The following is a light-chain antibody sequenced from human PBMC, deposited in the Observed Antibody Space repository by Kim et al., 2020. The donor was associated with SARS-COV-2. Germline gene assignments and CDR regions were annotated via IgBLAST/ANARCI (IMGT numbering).Light chain of an antibody. V-gene: IGLV6-57*02. Sequence: GKTVTISCTGSSGSIASSYVQWYRQRPGSVPTIVIYGDNQRPSGVPDRFSGSIDSSSNSAFLTISGLKTEDEADYYCQSYDSSNVVFGGGTQLTVL. CDR1: SGSIASSY. CDR3: QSYDSSNVV. J-gene: IGLJ2*01. CDR2: GDN.